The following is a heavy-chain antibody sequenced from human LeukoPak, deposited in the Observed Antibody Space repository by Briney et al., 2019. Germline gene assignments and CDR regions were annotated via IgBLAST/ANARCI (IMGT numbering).Heavy chain of an antibody. V-gene: IGHV1-46*01. Sequence: ASVKVSCKASGYTFTSNYIHWVRQAPGQGLEWMGMIYPRDGSTSYAQKFQGRVTVTTDTSTSTVHIELSGLRSEDTAVYDCARDQEGFDYWGQGTLVTVSS. CDR1: GYTFTSNY. CDR3: ARDQEGFDY. CDR2: IYPRDGST. J-gene: IGHJ4*02.